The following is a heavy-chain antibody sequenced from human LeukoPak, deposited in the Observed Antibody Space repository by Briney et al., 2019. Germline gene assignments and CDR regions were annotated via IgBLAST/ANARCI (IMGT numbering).Heavy chain of an antibody. CDR2: ISAYNGNT. CDR1: GYTFTRYG. D-gene: IGHD3-10*01. J-gene: IGHJ3*02. Sequence: ASVKVSCKASGYTFTRYGISWVRQAPGQGLEWMGWISAYNGNTNYAQKLQGRVTMTTDTSTSTAYMQLRSLRSDDTAVYYSARNPKWFGDPTDAFDIWGQGTMVTVSS. CDR3: ARNPKWFGDPTDAFDI. V-gene: IGHV1-18*01.